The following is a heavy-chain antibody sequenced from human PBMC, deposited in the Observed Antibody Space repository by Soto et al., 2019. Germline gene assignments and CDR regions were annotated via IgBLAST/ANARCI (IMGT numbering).Heavy chain of an antibody. Sequence: QVQLVESGGGVVQPGRSLRLSCTATGFSFSSYDMHWVRQAPGKGLEWVAIISYDGINKYYADSVKGRFTISRDNSKNTLFLQMNSLRDEDTALYYCARDDEHGGDYFLHWGQGTLVTVSS. D-gene: IGHD2-21*02. CDR2: ISYDGINK. CDR1: GFSFSSYD. V-gene: IGHV3-30*03. J-gene: IGHJ1*01. CDR3: ARDDEHGGDYFLH.